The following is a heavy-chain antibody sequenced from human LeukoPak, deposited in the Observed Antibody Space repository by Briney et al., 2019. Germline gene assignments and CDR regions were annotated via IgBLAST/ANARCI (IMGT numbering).Heavy chain of an antibody. CDR2: ISAYNGNT. CDR1: GYTFTSYG. J-gene: IGHJ4*02. V-gene: IGHV1-18*01. Sequence: GASVKVSCKASGYTFTSYGISWVRQAPGQGLEWMGWISAYNGNTNYAQKLQGRVTMTTDTSTSTACMELRSLRSDDTAVYYCARVTRDSSGYYRFDYWGQGTLVTVSS. D-gene: IGHD3-22*01. CDR3: ARVTRDSSGYYRFDY.